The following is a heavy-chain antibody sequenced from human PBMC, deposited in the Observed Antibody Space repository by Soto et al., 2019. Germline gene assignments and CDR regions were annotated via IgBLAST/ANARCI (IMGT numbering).Heavy chain of an antibody. J-gene: IGHJ6*01. CDR3: ARAHYYYGMDV. CDR2: IYQSGSS. Sequence: SETLSLTCGVSGGSISSGGYSWDWIRQPPGKGLEWIGYIYQSGSSYYNPSLKSRVTISIDRSKNQFSLKLSSVTAADTAMYYCARAHYYYGMDVWGQGTTVTVSS. CDR1: GGSISSGGYS. V-gene: IGHV4-30-2*01.